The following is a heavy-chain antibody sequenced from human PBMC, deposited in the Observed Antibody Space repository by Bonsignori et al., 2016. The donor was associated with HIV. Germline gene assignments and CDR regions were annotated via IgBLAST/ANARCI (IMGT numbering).Heavy chain of an antibody. CDR2: ISGSGSST. CDR3: AKDTYGSGSQYMQIRFDP. CDR1: GFTFSGSA. Sequence: EVQLVESGGGLVQPGGTLRLSCAASGFTFSGSAMSWVRQAPGQGLEWVSSISGSGSSTYYADSVKGRFTISRDNSKDTLSLQMNSLRTDDTATYYCAKDTYGSGSQYMQIRFDP. V-gene: IGHV3-23*04. D-gene: IGHD3-10*01. J-gene: IGHJ5*02.